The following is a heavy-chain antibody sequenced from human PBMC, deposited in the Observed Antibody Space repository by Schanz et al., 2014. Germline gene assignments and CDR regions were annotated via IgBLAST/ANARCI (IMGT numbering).Heavy chain of an antibody. CDR2: MIGSGSSV. J-gene: IGHJ4*01. CDR3: AKDHPSSGWAAFDV. CDR1: GFTFSIYG. D-gene: IGHD6-19*01. V-gene: IGHV3-23*04. Sequence: EVRLVESGGGLVQPGGSLRLSCAASGFTFSIYGMSWVRQAPGKGLEWVSGMIGSGSSVFYADPVKGRFTISRDNLKNTVYLQMNSLRADDSAIYYCAKDHPSSGWAAFDVWGQGTQVTVSP.